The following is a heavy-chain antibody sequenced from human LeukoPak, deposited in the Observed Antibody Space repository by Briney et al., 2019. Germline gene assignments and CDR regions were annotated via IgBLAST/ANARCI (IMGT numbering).Heavy chain of an antibody. CDR2: MNPNSANT. Sequence: ASVKVSCKASGYTFTSYDINWVRQATVQGLEWMGWMNPNSANTGYAQKFQGRVTITRNTSISTTYMELSSLRSEDTAVYYCARDQSAQLPQGGHWFDPWGQGTLVTVSS. J-gene: IGHJ5*02. CDR1: GYTFTSYD. D-gene: IGHD2-2*01. V-gene: IGHV1-8*03. CDR3: ARDQSAQLPQGGHWFDP.